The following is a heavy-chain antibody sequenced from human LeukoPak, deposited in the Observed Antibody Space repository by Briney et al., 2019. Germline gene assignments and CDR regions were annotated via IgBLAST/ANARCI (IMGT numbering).Heavy chain of an antibody. J-gene: IGHJ4*02. Sequence: SETLSLTCTVSGGSISSYYWSWIRQPAGKGLEWIGRIYTSGSTNYNPSLKSRVTMSVDTSKNQFSLKVRSVTAADTAVYYCTSADISMVRGVKCWGQGTLVTVSS. CDR1: GGSISSYY. D-gene: IGHD3-10*01. V-gene: IGHV4-4*07. CDR3: TSADISMVRGVKC. CDR2: IYTSGST.